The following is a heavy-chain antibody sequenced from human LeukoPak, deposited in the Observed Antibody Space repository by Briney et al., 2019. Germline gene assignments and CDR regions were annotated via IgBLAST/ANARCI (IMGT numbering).Heavy chain of an antibody. CDR3: ARVWGAIDY. CDR2: MNPKSGNT. V-gene: IGHV1-8*01. Sequence: ASVKVSCKASGYTFTSYDIDWVRQATGQGLEWMGWMNPKSGNTGSAQRFQGRVTMTRDTSISTAYMELSSLRSEDTAVYYCARVWGAIDYWGQGTLVTVSS. D-gene: IGHD1-26*01. J-gene: IGHJ4*02. CDR1: GYTFTSYD.